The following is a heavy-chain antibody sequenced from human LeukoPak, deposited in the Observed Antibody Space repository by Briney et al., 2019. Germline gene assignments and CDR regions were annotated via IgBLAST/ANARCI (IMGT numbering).Heavy chain of an antibody. D-gene: IGHD6-13*01. CDR3: ARDLGIAAAGRDY. V-gene: IGHV1-69*13. J-gene: IGHJ4*02. CDR2: IIPIFGTA. Sequence: SVNVSYKASGGTFSSYAISWVRQAPGQGLEWMGGIIPIFGTANYAQKFQGRVTITADESTSTAYMELSSLRSEDTAVYYCARDLGIAAAGRDYWGQGTLVTVCS. CDR1: GGTFSSYA.